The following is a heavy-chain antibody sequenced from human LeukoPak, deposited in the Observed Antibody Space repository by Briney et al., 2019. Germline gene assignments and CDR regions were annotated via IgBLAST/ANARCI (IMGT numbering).Heavy chain of an antibody. V-gene: IGHV4-31*03. CDR3: ARGHRTSSPYFCNGMVV. Sequence: SETLSLTCTVARGSISSGAYWWTWIRQDPVKGLEWIGCIYYTVNTYYNPSLRSRVHISVDTSKNKFSLNLSSVTAADTAVYFCARGHRTSSPYFCNGMVVWGQGTTVTVSS. CDR2: IYYTVNT. D-gene: IGHD6-6*01. J-gene: IGHJ6*02. CDR1: RGSISSGAYW.